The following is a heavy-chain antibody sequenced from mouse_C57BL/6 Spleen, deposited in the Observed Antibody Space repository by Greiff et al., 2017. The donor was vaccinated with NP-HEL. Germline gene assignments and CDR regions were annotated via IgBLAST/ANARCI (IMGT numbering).Heavy chain of an antibody. V-gene: IGHV1-18*01. CDR2: SNPNNGGT. CDR1: GYTFTDYN. J-gene: IGHJ1*03. Sequence: EVQPQQSGPELVKPGASVKIPCKASGYTFTDYNMDWGKQSHGKSREWIGDSNPNNGGTIYNQKFKGKGTLTVDKSSSTAYMEPRSLTSEDTAVYYCARFPDWYFDVWGTGTTVTVSS. CDR3: ARFPDWYFDV.